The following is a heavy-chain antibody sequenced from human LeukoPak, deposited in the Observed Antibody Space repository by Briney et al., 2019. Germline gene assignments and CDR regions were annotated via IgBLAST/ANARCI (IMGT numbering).Heavy chain of an antibody. CDR1: GYTFTSYG. CDR3: AREGPGSGWFLSPYYYMDV. CDR2: ISAYNGNT. Sequence: ASVKVSCKASGYTFTSYGISWVRQAPGQGLEWMGWISAYNGNTNYAQKLQGRVTMTTDTSTSTAYMELRSLRSDDTAVYYCAREGPGSGWFLSPYYYMDVWGKGTTVTVSS. J-gene: IGHJ6*03. V-gene: IGHV1-18*01. D-gene: IGHD6-19*01.